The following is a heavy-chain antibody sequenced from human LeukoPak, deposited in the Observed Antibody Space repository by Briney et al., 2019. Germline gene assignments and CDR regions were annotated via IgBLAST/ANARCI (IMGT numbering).Heavy chain of an antibody. D-gene: IGHD2-21*02. Sequence: PGGSLRLSCAVSGFTFSRYPMHWVRQAPGKGLEYVSAISPNGDSTFYANSVKGRFTISRDSSKNTLYLQMGSLRAEDMAVYYCARGLPAAASHGDWFDSWGQETLVTVSS. CDR1: GFTFSRYP. V-gene: IGHV3-64*01. J-gene: IGHJ5*01. CDR2: ISPNGDST. CDR3: ARGLPAAASHGDWFDS.